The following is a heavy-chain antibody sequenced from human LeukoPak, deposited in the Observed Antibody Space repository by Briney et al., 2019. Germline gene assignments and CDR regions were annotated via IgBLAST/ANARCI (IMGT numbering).Heavy chain of an antibody. CDR3: AKQRSEVPVAASNY. Sequence: GGSLRLSCAASGFTFSTSAMSWVRQAPGKGLEWVSGISGSGDSTYYVDSVKGRFTISRDNSKSTLYLHMNSLRAEDTAIYYCAKQRSEVPVAASNYWAQGPRVTVPS. CDR2: ISGSGDST. J-gene: IGHJ4*02. CDR1: GFTFSTSA. V-gene: IGHV3-23*01. D-gene: IGHD1-14*01.